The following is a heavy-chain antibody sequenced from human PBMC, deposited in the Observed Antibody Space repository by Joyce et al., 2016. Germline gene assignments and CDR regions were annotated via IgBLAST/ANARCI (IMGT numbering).Heavy chain of an antibody. J-gene: IGHJ4*01. V-gene: IGHV3-7*04. D-gene: IGHD1-1*01. Sequence: EVELVESGGGVARPGGSLRLSCAVSGFPFNLHWMSWVRQAPGKGLGWVACINNDGSDKYYVDSVKGRFTISRDNAKNSLYLQVNSLRTDDTAVYYCAREHNDAFDFWGHGTLVSVSS. CDR2: INNDGSDK. CDR1: GFPFNLHW. CDR3: AREHNDAFDF.